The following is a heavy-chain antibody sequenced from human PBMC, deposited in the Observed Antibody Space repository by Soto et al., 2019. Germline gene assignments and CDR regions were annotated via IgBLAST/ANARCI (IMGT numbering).Heavy chain of an antibody. Sequence: PSETLSLTCTVSGGSISSSSYYWGWIRQPPGKGLEWIGSIYYSGSTYYNPSLKSRVTISVDTSKNQFSLKLSSVTAADTAVYYCARHMGQWLFGGRPNWFDPWGQGTLVTVSS. CDR2: IYYSGST. J-gene: IGHJ5*02. CDR3: ARHMGQWLFGGRPNWFDP. CDR1: GGSISSSSYY. V-gene: IGHV4-39*01. D-gene: IGHD6-19*01.